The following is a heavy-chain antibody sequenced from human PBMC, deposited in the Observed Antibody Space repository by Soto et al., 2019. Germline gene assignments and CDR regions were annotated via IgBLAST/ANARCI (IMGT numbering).Heavy chain of an antibody. D-gene: IGHD5-12*01. CDR3: ARDKWLRSNKVYYYYYGMDV. V-gene: IGHV3-13*01. J-gene: IGHJ6*02. CDR2: IGTAGDT. CDR1: GFTFSSYD. Sequence: EVQLVESGGGLVQPGGSLRLSCAASGFTFSSYDMHWVRQATGKGLEWVSAIGTAGDTYYPGSAKGRFTISRENAKNSLYLQMNSLRAGDTAVYYCARDKWLRSNKVYYYYYGMDVWGQGTTVTVSS.